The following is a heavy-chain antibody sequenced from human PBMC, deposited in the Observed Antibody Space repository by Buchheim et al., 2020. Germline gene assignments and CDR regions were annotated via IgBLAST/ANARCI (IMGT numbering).Heavy chain of an antibody. CDR3: ARGEYYYDSSGTFDP. CDR1: GGSISSYY. V-gene: IGHV4-59*01. D-gene: IGHD3-22*01. CDR2: IYYSGST. Sequence: QVQLQESGPGLVKPSETLSLTCTVSGGSISSYYWSWIRQPPGKGLEWIGYIYYSGSTNYNPSLKSRVTISVDTSKNQFSLKLSSVTAADTAVYYCARGEYYYDSSGTFDPWGQGTL. J-gene: IGHJ5*02.